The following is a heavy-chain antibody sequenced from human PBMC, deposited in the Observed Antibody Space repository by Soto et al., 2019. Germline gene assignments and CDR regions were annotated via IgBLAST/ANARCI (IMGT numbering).Heavy chain of an antibody. J-gene: IGHJ4*02. CDR3: ATGLYWNYENYFDY. V-gene: IGHV1-24*01. D-gene: IGHD1-7*01. CDR1: GYTLTELS. Sequence: ASVKVSCKVSGYTLTELSMHWVRQAPGKGLEWMGGFDPEDGETIYAQKFQGRVTMTEDKSTDTAYMELSSLRSEDTAVYYCATGLYWNYENYFDYWGQGTLVTVSS. CDR2: FDPEDGET.